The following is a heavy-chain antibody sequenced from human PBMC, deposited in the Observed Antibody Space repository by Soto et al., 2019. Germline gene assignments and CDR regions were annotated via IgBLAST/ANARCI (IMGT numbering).Heavy chain of an antibody. CDR2: IKQAGSEK. V-gene: IGHV3-7*01. CDR3: IYSSSPDGN. J-gene: IGHJ1*01. D-gene: IGHD3-16*02. CDR1: GFTLSGYW. Sequence: EVQLVESGGGLVQPGGSLKLSCAASGFTLSGYWMNWVRQAPGKGLEWVANIKQAGSEKYTVDSVKGRSTISRDNTRNIAYLTMNNLRAEDPALFCYIYSSSPDGNLGQGSLVTVSS.